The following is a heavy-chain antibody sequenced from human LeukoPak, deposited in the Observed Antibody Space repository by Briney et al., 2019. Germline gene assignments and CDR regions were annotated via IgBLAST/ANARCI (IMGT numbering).Heavy chain of an antibody. J-gene: IGHJ4*02. CDR2: IYSSGST. Sequence: SETLSLTCSVSGGSISSYYWSWIRQPAGKGLEWIGRIYSSGSTKYNPSLKSRVTLSVDTSKNQFSLKLSSVTAADTAVYYCASGPAGGLDYWGQGTLVTVSS. CDR3: ASGPAGGLDY. D-gene: IGHD3-16*01. V-gene: IGHV4-4*07. CDR1: GGSISSYY.